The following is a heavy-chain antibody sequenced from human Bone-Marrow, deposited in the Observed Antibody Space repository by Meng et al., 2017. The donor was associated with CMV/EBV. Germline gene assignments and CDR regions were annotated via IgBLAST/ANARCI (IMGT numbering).Heavy chain of an antibody. J-gene: IGHJ6*02. V-gene: IGHV1-69*05. Sequence: SVKVSCKASGGTFSSYAISWVRQAPGQGLEWMGGIIPIFGTANYAQKFQGRVTITTDESTSTAYMELSSLGSEDTAVYYCAVGWDIVVVPAAIRGYYYYGMDVWGQGNTVNVSS. D-gene: IGHD2-2*02. CDR3: AVGWDIVVVPAAIRGYYYYGMDV. CDR2: IIPIFGTA. CDR1: GGTFSSYA.